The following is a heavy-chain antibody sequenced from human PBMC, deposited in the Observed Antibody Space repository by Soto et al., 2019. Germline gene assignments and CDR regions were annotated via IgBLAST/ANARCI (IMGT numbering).Heavy chain of an antibody. CDR1: GGSISSDGYS. V-gene: IGHV4-30-2*01. Sequence: SETLSLTCAVSGGSISSDGYSWSWIRQPPGKGLEWIGYIYHSGSSHYNPSLMSRVTMSVDRSKNQFSLKLSSVTAADTAVYYCASGSYGDDIFAYWGQGTLVTVSS. CDR3: ASGSYGDDIFAY. J-gene: IGHJ4*02. D-gene: IGHD4-17*01. CDR2: IYHSGSS.